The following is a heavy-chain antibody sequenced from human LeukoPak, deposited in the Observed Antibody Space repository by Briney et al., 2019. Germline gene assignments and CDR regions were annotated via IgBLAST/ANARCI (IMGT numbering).Heavy chain of an antibody. V-gene: IGHV4-59*08. D-gene: IGHD2-15*01. Sequence: PSETLSLTCTVSGSSISSYYWSWVRQPPGKGLEWIGYIYYSGSTNYNPSLKSRVTISVDTSNNQFSLKLSSVTAADTAVYYCARHDGGGSPSSYYYGMDVWGQGTTVTVSS. CDR3: ARHDGGGSPSSYYYGMDV. J-gene: IGHJ6*02. CDR2: IYYSGST. CDR1: GSSISSYY.